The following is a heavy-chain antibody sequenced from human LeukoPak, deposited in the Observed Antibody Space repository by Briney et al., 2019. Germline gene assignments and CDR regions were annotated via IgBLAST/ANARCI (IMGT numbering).Heavy chain of an antibody. J-gene: IGHJ1*01. D-gene: IGHD3-3*01. V-gene: IGHV4-34*01. Sequence: SETLSLTCAVYGGSFSGYYWSWIRRPPGKGLEWIGEINHSGSTNYNPSLKSRVTISVDTSKNQFSLKLSSVTAADTAVYYCARGRYLEWRYFQHWGQGTLVTVSS. CDR2: INHSGST. CDR1: GGSFSGYY. CDR3: ARGRYLEWRYFQH.